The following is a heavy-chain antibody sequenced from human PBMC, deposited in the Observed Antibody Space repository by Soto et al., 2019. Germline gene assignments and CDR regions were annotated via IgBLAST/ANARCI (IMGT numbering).Heavy chain of an antibody. V-gene: IGHV4-59*08. Sequence: PSETLSLTWTVSGGSISSYYWSWIRQPPGKGLEWIGYIYYSGSTNYNPSLKSRDTISVDTSKNQFSLKLSSVTAADTAVYYCARRYGVYFDYWGQGTLVTVSS. CDR1: GGSISSYY. CDR2: IYYSGST. D-gene: IGHD4-17*01. J-gene: IGHJ4*02. CDR3: ARRYGVYFDY.